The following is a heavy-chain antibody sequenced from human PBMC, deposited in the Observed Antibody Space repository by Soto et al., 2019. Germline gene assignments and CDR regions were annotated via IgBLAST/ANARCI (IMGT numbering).Heavy chain of an antibody. CDR2: IHYSGST. Sequence: QVQLQESGPGLLKPSETLSLTCTVSGGSISSYYWNWIRQPPGKALEWIGYIHYSGSTNYNPSLKSRVTISVDTSQNQFSLRLSSVTAADTAVYYCARAGMVYATSGALDIWGQGTMVAVSS. J-gene: IGHJ3*02. CDR3: ARAGMVYATSGALDI. V-gene: IGHV4-59*01. D-gene: IGHD2-8*01. CDR1: GGSISSYY.